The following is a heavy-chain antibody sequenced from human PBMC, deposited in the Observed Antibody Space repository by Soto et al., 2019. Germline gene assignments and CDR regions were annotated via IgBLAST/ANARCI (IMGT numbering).Heavy chain of an antibody. D-gene: IGHD2-2*01. CDR3: VRGTTEWRGMDY. V-gene: IGHV3-74*01. CDR1: GFTFRIHC. J-gene: IGHJ4*02. CDR2: ICMNGAAT. Sequence: GGSLRLSCAASGFTFRIHCMHWVRQGPGKGLVWVSRICMNGAATAYADSVRGRFTISRDDAEDTLSLQMNSLRDEDTAVYYCVRGTTEWRGMDYWGQGTLVTVSS.